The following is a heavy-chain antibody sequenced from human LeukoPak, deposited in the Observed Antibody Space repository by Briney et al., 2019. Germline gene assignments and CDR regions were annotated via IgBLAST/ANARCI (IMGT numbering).Heavy chain of an antibody. J-gene: IGHJ5*02. CDR3: AKDGGIVDWFDP. Sequence: GGSLRLSCAASGFTFSSYGMHWVRQAPGKGLEWVAFIRYDGSNKYYADSVKGRFTISRDNSKNTLYLQMSSLRAEDTAVYYCAKDGGIVDWFDPWGQGTLVTVSS. D-gene: IGHD2-15*01. CDR2: IRYDGSNK. CDR1: GFTFSSYG. V-gene: IGHV3-30*02.